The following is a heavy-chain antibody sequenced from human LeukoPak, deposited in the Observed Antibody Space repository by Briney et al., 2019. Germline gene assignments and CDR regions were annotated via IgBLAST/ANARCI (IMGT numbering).Heavy chain of an antibody. CDR3: ARDFNSYIAAAGGYFDY. V-gene: IGHV3-33*01. D-gene: IGHD6-13*01. J-gene: IGHJ4*02. CDR1: GFTFSSYG. CDR2: IWYDGSNK. Sequence: GRSLRLSCAASGFTFSSYGMHWVRQAPGKGLEWVAVIWYDGSNKYYADSVKGRFTISRDNSKNTLYLQMNSLRAEDTAVYYCARDFNSYIAAAGGYFDYWGQGTLVTVSS.